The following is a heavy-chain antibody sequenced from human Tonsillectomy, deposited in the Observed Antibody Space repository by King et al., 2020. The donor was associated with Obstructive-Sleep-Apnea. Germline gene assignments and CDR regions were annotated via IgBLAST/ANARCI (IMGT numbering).Heavy chain of an antibody. Sequence: EVQLVESGGGLVQPGGSLRLSCAASGFTFSTYWMNWVRQAPGKGLEWVASIKQDGGKIYYGDSVKGRFTISRGNAENSLYLQMNSLRAEDTAVYYCARGDWSFDFWGQGTLVTVSS. D-gene: IGHD3-9*01. CDR1: GFTFSTYW. J-gene: IGHJ4*02. CDR3: ARGDWSFDF. CDR2: IKQDGGKI. V-gene: IGHV3-7*01.